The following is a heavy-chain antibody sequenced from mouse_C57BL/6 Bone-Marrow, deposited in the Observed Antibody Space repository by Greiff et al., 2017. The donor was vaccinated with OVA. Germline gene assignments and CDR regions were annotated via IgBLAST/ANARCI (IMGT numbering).Heavy chain of an antibody. CDR1: GYTFTSYW. J-gene: IGHJ1*03. CDR3: ARGIYGYDEGLWYFDV. D-gene: IGHD2-2*01. V-gene: IGHV1-64*01. Sequence: QVQLKQPGAELVKPGASVKLSCKASGYTFTSYWMHWVKQRPGQGLEWIGMIHPNSGSTNYNEKFKSKATLTVDKSSSTAYMQLSSLTSEDSAVYYCARGIYGYDEGLWYFDVWGTGTTVTVSS. CDR2: IHPNSGST.